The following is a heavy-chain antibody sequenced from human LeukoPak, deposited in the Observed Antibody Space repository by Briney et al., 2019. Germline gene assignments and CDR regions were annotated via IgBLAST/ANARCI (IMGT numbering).Heavy chain of an antibody. CDR1: GFTFSSYG. CDR3: AKDLNIAAVPAAPPRCY. J-gene: IGHJ4*02. Sequence: GGSLRLSCAASGFTFSSYGMSWVRQAPGKGLEWVSAISGSGGSTYYADSVKGRFTISRDNSKNTLYLQMNSLRAADTAVYYCAKDLNIAAVPAAPPRCYWGQGTLVTVSS. V-gene: IGHV3-23*01. CDR2: ISGSGGST. D-gene: IGHD2-2*01.